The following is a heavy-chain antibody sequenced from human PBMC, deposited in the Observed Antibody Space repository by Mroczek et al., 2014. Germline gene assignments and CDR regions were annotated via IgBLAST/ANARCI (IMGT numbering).Heavy chain of an antibody. V-gene: IGHV3-30*18. CDR1: GFTFSSYG. D-gene: IGHD1-1*01. CDR2: ISYDGSNK. Sequence: QLVETGGGVVQPRRSPRLSCAASGFTFSSYGMHWVRQAPGKGLEWVAVISYDGSNKYYADSVKGRFTISRDNSKNTLYLQMNSLRAEDTAVYYCAKARRQLAPTFNDAFDIWGQGTMVTVSS. J-gene: IGHJ3*02. CDR3: AKARRQLAPTFNDAFDI.